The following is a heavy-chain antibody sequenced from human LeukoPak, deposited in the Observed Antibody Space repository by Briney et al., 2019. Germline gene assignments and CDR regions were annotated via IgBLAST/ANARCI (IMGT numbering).Heavy chain of an antibody. V-gene: IGHV4-34*01. D-gene: IGHD4-17*01. J-gene: IGHJ6*02. CDR3: ARGCPVVSPTGDHSYYGLDV. CDR2: IKHSGST. Sequence: SETLSLTCTVYNGSFRDYYWSWIRQPPGKGLEWIGEIKHSGSTNYNPSLKSRVTISVDMSKNQFSLKLTSVTAADTAVYFCARGCPVVSPTGDHSYYGLDVWGQGTTATVSS. CDR1: NGSFRDYY.